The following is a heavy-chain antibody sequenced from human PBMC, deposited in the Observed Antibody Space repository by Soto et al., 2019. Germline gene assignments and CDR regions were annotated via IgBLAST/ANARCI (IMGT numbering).Heavy chain of an antibody. Sequence: QVQLVQSGAEVRKSGSSVKVSCKAAGGTFSDYALSWVRQAPGQGLEWMGGIIPMFATTNYAQKFQGRVTITADNSATTDHMERSSLKSEGTAVYYCARGRGIGFSSTWNIYWYYKMGVWGQGTTVTVSS. V-gene: IGHV1-69*06. CDR2: IIPMFATT. CDR3: ARGRGIGFSSTWNIYWYYKMGV. CDR1: GGTFSDYA. J-gene: IGHJ6*03. D-gene: IGHD6-13*01.